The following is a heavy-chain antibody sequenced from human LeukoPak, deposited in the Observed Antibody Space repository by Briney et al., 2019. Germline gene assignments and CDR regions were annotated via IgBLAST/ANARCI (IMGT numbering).Heavy chain of an antibody. CDR2: TYYRSKWYN. D-gene: IGHD6-13*01. CDR3: ARSAGGTVDY. V-gene: IGHV6-1*01. Sequence: SQTLSLTCAISGDSVASNNDALNWIRQSPSRGLEWLGRTYYRSKWYNDYAVSVKGRITINPDTSRNQFSLHLNSVTPEDSAVYYCARSAGGTVDYWGQGALVTVSS. CDR1: GDSVASNNDA. J-gene: IGHJ4*02.